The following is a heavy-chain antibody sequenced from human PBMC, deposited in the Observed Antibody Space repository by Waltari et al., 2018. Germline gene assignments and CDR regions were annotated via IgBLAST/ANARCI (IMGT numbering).Heavy chain of an antibody. CDR2: IYYSGST. J-gene: IGHJ4*02. D-gene: IGHD3-10*01. CDR1: GGSISSSSYY. Sequence: QLQLQESGPGLVKSSETLSLTCTVSGGSISSSSYYWGWIRQPPGKGLEWIGSIYYSGSTYYNPSLKSRVTISVDTSKNQSSLKLSSVTAADTAVYYCARRPHYYGSGSSYAHFDYWGQGTLVTVSS. CDR3: ARRPHYYGSGSSYAHFDY. V-gene: IGHV4-39*01.